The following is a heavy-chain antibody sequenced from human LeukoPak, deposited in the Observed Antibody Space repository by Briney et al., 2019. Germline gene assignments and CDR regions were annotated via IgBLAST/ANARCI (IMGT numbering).Heavy chain of an antibody. Sequence: SQTLSLTCAVSGGSISSGGYSWSWIRQPPGKGLEWIGYIYHSGSTYYNPSLKSRVTISVDRSKNQFSLKLSSVTAADTAVYYCARSEDGDYDDYFDYWGQGTLVTVSS. J-gene: IGHJ4*02. D-gene: IGHD4-17*01. CDR3: ARSEDGDYDDYFDY. CDR2: IYHSGST. V-gene: IGHV4-30-2*01. CDR1: GGSISSGGYS.